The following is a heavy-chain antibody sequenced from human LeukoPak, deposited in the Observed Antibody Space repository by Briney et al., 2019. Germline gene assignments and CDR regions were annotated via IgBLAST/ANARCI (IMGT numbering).Heavy chain of an antibody. J-gene: IGHJ4*02. V-gene: IGHV3-48*04. CDR2: ISSSGSTI. CDR1: GFTFSRNT. D-gene: IGHD2-15*01. CDR3: ARRVYCSGGSCYSDYGDYIFDY. Sequence: GGSLRLSCAASGFTFSRNTMNWVRQAPGKGLEWVSYISSSGSTIYYADSVKGRFTISRDNAKNSLYLQMNSLRAEDTAVYYCARRVYCSGGSCYSDYGDYIFDYWGQGTLVTVSS.